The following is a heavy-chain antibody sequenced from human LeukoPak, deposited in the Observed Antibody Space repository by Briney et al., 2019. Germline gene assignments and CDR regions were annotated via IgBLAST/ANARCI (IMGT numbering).Heavy chain of an antibody. J-gene: IGHJ4*02. CDR2: ISSSSSYI. D-gene: IGHD6-6*01. CDR3: ARDREQLVGLIDY. CDR1: GFTFSSYS. Sequence: PGGSLRLSCAASGFTFSSYSMNWVRQAPGKGLEWVSSISSSSSYIYYADSVKGRFTISRDNAKNPLYLQMNSLRAEDTAVYYCARDREQLVGLIDYWGQGTLVTVSS. V-gene: IGHV3-21*01.